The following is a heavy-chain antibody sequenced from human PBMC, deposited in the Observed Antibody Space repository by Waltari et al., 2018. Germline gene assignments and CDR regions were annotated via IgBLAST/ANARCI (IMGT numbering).Heavy chain of an antibody. CDR3: ARESRNDYGDNFDY. V-gene: IGHV4-38-2*02. D-gene: IGHD4-17*01. CDR2: IYHSGST. Sequence: QVQLQESGPGLVKPSETLSLTCAVSGYSISSGYYWGWIRQPPGKGLEWIGSIYHSGSTYYNPSLKSRVTISVDTSKNQFSLKLSSVTAADTAVYYCARESRNDYGDNFDYWGRGTLVTVSS. CDR1: GYSISSGYY. J-gene: IGHJ2*01.